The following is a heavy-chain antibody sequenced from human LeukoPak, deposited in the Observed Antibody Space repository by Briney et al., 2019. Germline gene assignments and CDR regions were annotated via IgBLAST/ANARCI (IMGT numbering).Heavy chain of an antibody. CDR3: AELGITMIGGV. CDR1: GFTFSSYG. V-gene: IGHV3-30*18. Sequence: GGSLRLSCAASGFTFSSYGMHWVRQAPGKGLEWVAVISYDGSNKYYADSVKGRFTISRDDAKNSLYLQMNSLRAEDTAVYYCAELGITMIGGVWGKGTTVTISS. CDR2: ISYDGSNK. D-gene: IGHD3-10*02. J-gene: IGHJ6*04.